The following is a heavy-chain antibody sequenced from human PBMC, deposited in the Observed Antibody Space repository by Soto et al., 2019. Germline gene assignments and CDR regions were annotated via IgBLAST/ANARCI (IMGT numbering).Heavy chain of an antibody. J-gene: IGHJ4*02. CDR3: ARERRFGVYFDY. CDR1: GGSISSYY. D-gene: IGHD3-3*01. CDR2: IYYSGST. Sequence: SGTLSLTCPVSGGSISSYYWSWIRQPPGKGLEWIGYIYYSGSTNYNPSLKSRVTISVDTSKNQFSLKLSSVTAADTAVYYCARERRFGVYFDYWGQGTLVTVSS. V-gene: IGHV4-59*01.